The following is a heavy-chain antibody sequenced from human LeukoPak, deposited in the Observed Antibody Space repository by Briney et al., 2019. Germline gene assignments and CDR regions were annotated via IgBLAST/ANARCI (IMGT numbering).Heavy chain of an antibody. J-gene: IGHJ6*03. Sequence: ASVKVSCKASAYTFTDYYIHWVRQAPGQGFKWMGWINPNNGDTYYAQKFQGRVTMTRDTSIDTAYMQLSRLRSDDTAVYYCAKDRYGDYEAPFHYYMDAWGRGTTVTVSS. D-gene: IGHD5-12*01. V-gene: IGHV1-2*02. CDR1: AYTFTDYY. CDR2: INPNNGDT. CDR3: AKDRYGDYEAPFHYYMDA.